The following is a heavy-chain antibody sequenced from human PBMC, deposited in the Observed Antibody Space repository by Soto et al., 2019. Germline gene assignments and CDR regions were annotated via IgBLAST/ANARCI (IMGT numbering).Heavy chain of an antibody. CDR2: ISYDGSNK. D-gene: IGHD3-22*01. CDR1: GFTFSSYA. Sequence: GSLRLSCAASGFTFSSYAMHWVRQAPGKGLEWVAVISYDGSNKYYADSVKGRFTISRDNSKNTLYLQMNSLRAEDTAVYYCARVHYDSSGYSYYFDYWGQGTLVTVSS. J-gene: IGHJ4*02. V-gene: IGHV3-30-3*01. CDR3: ARVHYDSSGYSYYFDY.